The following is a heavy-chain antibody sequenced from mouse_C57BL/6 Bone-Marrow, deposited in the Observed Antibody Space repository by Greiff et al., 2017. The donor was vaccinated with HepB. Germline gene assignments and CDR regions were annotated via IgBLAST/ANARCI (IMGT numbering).Heavy chain of an antibody. CDR3: ARLLCGGY. CDR2: INTRSGNT. Sequence: QVQLKESGAELARPGASVKLSCKASGYTFTSYGISWVKQRTGQGLEWIGEINTRSGNTNYNEKFKGKATLTADKSSSTAYMELRSLTSEDSAVYFCARLLCGGYWGQGTTLTVSS. D-gene: IGHD2-1*01. V-gene: IGHV1-81*01. J-gene: IGHJ2*01. CDR1: GYTFTSYG.